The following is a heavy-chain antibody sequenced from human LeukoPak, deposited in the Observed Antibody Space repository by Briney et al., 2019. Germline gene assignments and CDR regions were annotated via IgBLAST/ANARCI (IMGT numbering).Heavy chain of an antibody. D-gene: IGHD6-19*01. CDR1: GFTFSNYA. J-gene: IGHJ4*02. Sequence: GGSLRLSCAASGFTFSNYAMSWVRQAPGKGLEWVSGISGSGGSTYYADSVKGHCTISRDNSKNTLYLQMNSLRAEDTAVYYCARVSGYSSGWYGSIDYWGQGTLVTVSS. V-gene: IGHV3-23*01. CDR2: ISGSGGST. CDR3: ARVSGYSSGWYGSIDY.